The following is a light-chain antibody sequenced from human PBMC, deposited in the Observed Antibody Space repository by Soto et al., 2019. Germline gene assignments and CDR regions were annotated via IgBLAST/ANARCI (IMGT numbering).Light chain of an antibody. Sequence: QSALTQPPSASGSPVQSVTISCTGTSSDVGGYNYVSWYQQHPGKAPKLMIYEVSKRPSGVPDRFSGSNSGNTASLTVSGFQQEDEADYYRSSYAGSNNVVFGGGTKFTVL. CDR2: EVS. V-gene: IGLV2-8*01. CDR1: SSDVGGYNY. J-gene: IGLJ2*01. CDR3: SSYAGSNNVV.